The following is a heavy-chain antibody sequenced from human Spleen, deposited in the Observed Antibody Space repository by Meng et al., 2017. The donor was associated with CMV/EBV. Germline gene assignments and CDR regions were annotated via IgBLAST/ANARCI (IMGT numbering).Heavy chain of an antibody. J-gene: IGHJ4*02. D-gene: IGHD6-13*01. CDR2: MKPNSGGT. V-gene: IGHV1-2*02. CDR1: GYSFTGYY. CDR3: ARAPGLSLAAAASDAYFDK. Sequence: ASVKVSCKASGYSFTGYYIHWVRQAPGQGLEWMGWMKPNSGGTKYAQMFQGRVTMTSDTSITTAYMELTRLRSDDTAVYYCARAPGLSLAAAASDAYFDKWGQGTLVTVSS.